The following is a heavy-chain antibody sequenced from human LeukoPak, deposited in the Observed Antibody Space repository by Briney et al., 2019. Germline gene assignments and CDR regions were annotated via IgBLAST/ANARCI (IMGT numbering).Heavy chain of an antibody. V-gene: IGHV1-24*01. CDR2: FDPEDGET. Sequence: ASVKVSCKVSRYTLTELSMHWVRQAPGKGLEWMGGFDPEDGETIYAQKFQGRVTMTEDTSTDTAYMELSSLRSEDTAVYYCATGVGATSRWFDPWGQGTLVTVSS. CDR1: RYTLTELS. CDR3: ATGVGATSRWFDP. D-gene: IGHD1-26*01. J-gene: IGHJ5*02.